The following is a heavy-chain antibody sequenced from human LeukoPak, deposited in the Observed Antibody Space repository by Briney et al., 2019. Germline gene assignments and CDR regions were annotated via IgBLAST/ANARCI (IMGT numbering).Heavy chain of an antibody. CDR2: ISYDGSNK. V-gene: IGHV3-30*18. J-gene: IGHJ4*02. CDR1: GFTFSSYG. Sequence: GGSLRLSCAASGFTFSSYGMHWVRQAPGKGLEWVAVISYDGSNKYYADSVKGRFTISRDNSKNTLYLQMNSLRAEDTAVYYCAKASMVRGVIHSDYWGQGTLVTVSS. CDR3: AKASMVRGVIHSDY. D-gene: IGHD3-10*01.